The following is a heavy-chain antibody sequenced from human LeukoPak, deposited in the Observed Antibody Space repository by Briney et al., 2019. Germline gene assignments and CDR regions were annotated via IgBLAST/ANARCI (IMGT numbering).Heavy chain of an antibody. V-gene: IGHV1-18*04. CDR1: GYTFTSYG. J-gene: IGHJ5*02. Sequence: ASVKVSCKASGYTFTSYGISWVRQAPGQGLEWMGWISAYNGNTNYAQKLQGRVTMTADTSTSTAYMELRSLRSDDTAVYYCARRYIAVAGTSWFDPWGQGPLVTVSS. CDR3: ARRYIAVAGTSWFDP. D-gene: IGHD6-19*01. CDR2: ISAYNGNT.